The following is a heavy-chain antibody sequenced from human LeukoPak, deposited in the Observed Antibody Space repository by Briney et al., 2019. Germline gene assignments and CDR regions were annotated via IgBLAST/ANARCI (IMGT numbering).Heavy chain of an antibody. V-gene: IGHV1-8*02. CDR3: ARGGYYGSGNDFRFDP. J-gene: IGHJ5*02. CDR1: GYTFTSYA. CDR2: MNPNSGNT. D-gene: IGHD3-10*01. Sequence: ASVKVSCKASGYTFTSYAMNWVRQAPGQGLEWMGWMNPNSGNTGYAQKFQGRVTMTRNTSISTAYMELSSLRSEDTALYYCARGGYYGSGNDFRFDPWGQGTLVTVSS.